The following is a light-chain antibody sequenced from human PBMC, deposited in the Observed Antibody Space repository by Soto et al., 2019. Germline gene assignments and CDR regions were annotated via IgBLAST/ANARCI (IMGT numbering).Light chain of an antibody. Sequence: EIVMTQSPATLSVSPGERATLSCRASQSVNSNLAWYQQKPAQAPRLLIYGASTRATGIPARFSGSGSGTEFTLTISSLQSEDFAVYYCQQYNNWPPLFTFGPGTKVDIK. CDR3: QQYNNWPPLFT. V-gene: IGKV3-15*01. CDR2: GAS. J-gene: IGKJ3*01. CDR1: QSVNSN.